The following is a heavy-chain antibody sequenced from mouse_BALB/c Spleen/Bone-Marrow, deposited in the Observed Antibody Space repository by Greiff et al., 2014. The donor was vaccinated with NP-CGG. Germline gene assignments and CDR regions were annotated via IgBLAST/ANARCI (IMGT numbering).Heavy chain of an antibody. V-gene: IGHV1-31*01. J-gene: IGHJ4*01. CDR1: GYSFTGYY. CDR2: INPFIGAT. CDR3: ARSRYVPMDY. D-gene: IGHD2-12*01. Sequence: VQLKESGPELVKPGASVKISCKASGYSFTGYYMHWVKQSHVKSLEWIGRINPFIGATSYSQNFKDKASLTVDKSSSTAYMELHSLTFEDSAVYYFARSRYVPMDYWGQGTSVTVSS.